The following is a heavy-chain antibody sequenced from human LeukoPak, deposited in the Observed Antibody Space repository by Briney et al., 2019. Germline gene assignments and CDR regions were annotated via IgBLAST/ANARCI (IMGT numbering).Heavy chain of an antibody. V-gene: IGHV3-23*01. Sequence: GGSLRPSCAASGFTFSSYAMNWVRQAPGKGLEWVSAISGSGSGDSTYYADSVKGRFTISRDNSKNTLYLQMNSLRAEDTAVYYCAKIRAPAYDFWGQGTMVTVSS. CDR3: AKIRAPAYDF. D-gene: IGHD3-3*02. J-gene: IGHJ3*01. CDR2: ISGSGSGDST. CDR1: GFTFSSYA.